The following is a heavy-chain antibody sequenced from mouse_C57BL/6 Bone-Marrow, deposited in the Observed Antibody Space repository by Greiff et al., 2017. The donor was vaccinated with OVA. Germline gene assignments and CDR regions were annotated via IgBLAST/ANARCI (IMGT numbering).Heavy chain of an antibody. Sequence: VQVVESGPELVKPGASVKISCKASGYTFTDYYINWVKQRPGQGLEWIGWIFPGSGSTYYNEKFKGKATLTVDKSSSTAYMLLSSLTSEDSAVYFCARGGYGPAWFAYWGQGTLVTVSA. V-gene: IGHV1-75*01. CDR2: IFPGSGST. CDR1: GYTFTDYY. D-gene: IGHD1-1*02. J-gene: IGHJ3*01. CDR3: ARGGYGPAWFAY.